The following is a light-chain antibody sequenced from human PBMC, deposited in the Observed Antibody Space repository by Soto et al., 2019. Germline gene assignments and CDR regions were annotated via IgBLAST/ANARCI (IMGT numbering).Light chain of an antibody. V-gene: IGLV4-69*01. CDR1: SGHSSYA. Sequence: QPVLTQSPSASASLGASVKLTCTLSSGHSSYAIAWHQQQPEKGPRYLMKLNSDGSHSKGDGIPDRFSGSSSGAERYLTIASLRSEDEADCYVQTGGTGIVVVGGGTKVTV. CDR2: LNSDGSH. J-gene: IGLJ2*01. CDR3: QTGGTGIVV.